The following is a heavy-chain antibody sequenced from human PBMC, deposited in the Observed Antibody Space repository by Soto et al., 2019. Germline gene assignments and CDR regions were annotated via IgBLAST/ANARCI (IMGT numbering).Heavy chain of an antibody. CDR1: GGSISSSSYY. Sequence: QLQLQESGPGLVKPSETLSLTCTVSGGSISSSSYYWGWIRQPPGKGLEWIGSIYYSGSTYYIPSLKSRVTISVDTSKNQFSLKLSSVTAADTAVYYCARLCAAVAGFDYWGQGTLVTVSS. D-gene: IGHD6-19*01. CDR2: IYYSGST. V-gene: IGHV4-39*01. J-gene: IGHJ4*02. CDR3: ARLCAAVAGFDY.